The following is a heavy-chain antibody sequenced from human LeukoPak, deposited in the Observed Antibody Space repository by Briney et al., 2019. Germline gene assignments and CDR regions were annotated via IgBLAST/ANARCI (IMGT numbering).Heavy chain of an antibody. CDR1: GFTFSSYG. CDR3: AKAGAAAGNWNYYYYMDV. Sequence: GGSLRLSCAASGFTFSSYGMHWVRQAPGKGLEWVAVIWYDGSNKYYADSVKGRFTISGDNSKNTLYLQMNSLRAEDTAVYYCAKAGAAAGNWNYYYYMDVWGKGTTVTVSS. D-gene: IGHD6-13*01. J-gene: IGHJ6*03. CDR2: IWYDGSNK. V-gene: IGHV3-33*06.